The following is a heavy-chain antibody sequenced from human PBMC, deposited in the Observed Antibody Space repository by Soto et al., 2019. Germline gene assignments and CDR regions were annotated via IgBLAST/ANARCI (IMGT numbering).Heavy chain of an antibody. D-gene: IGHD4-17*01. CDR1: GYTFTSYA. CDR3: ASESYGGEFDY. V-gene: IGHV1-3*01. J-gene: IGHJ4*02. Sequence: GASVKVSCKASGYTFTSYAMHWVRQAPGQRLEWMGWINAGNGNTKYSQKLQGRVTMTTDTSTSTAYMELRSLRSDDTAVYYCASESYGGEFDYWGQGTLVTVSS. CDR2: INAGNGNT.